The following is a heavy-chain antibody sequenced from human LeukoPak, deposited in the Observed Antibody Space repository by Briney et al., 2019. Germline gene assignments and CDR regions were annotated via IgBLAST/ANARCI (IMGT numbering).Heavy chain of an antibody. V-gene: IGHV3-23*01. D-gene: IGHD3-10*01. Sequence: PGGSLRLSCAASGFRFSNYAMSWVRQAPGKGLEWVSAISASGGSTYYADPVKGRFTISRDNSKNTLYLQMNSLRAEDTAVYYCAKDRGFGEYFPLFYWGQGTLVTVSS. CDR2: ISASGGST. CDR3: AKDRGFGEYFPLFY. CDR1: GFRFSNYA. J-gene: IGHJ4*02.